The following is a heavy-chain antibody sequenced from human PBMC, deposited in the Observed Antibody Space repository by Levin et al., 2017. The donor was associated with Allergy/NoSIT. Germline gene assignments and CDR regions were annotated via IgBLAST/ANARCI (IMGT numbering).Heavy chain of an antibody. Sequence: PSETLSLTCTVSGGSISSYYWSWIRQPPGKGLEWIGYIYYSGSTNYNPSLKSRVAISVDTSKNQFSLKLSSVTAADTAVYYCARVVRIVGATGGDDAFDIWGQGTMVTVSS. J-gene: IGHJ3*02. D-gene: IGHD1-26*01. V-gene: IGHV4-59*01. CDR1: GGSISSYY. CDR3: ARVVRIVGATGGDDAFDI. CDR2: IYYSGST.